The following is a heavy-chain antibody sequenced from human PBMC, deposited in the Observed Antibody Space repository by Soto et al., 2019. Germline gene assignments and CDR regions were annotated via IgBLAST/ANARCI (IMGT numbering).Heavy chain of an antibody. Sequence: PGESLKISCNGSGYSFTSYCIGLVLQMPGKGLDWMWIIYPGDSDTRYSPSFQGQVTISADKSISTAYLQWSSLKASDTAMYYCARHSYDFWSGYYPQYYYYGMDVWGQGTTVTVSS. CDR1: GYSFTSYC. CDR2: IYPGDSDT. J-gene: IGHJ6*02. V-gene: IGHV5-51*01. CDR3: ARHSYDFWSGYYPQYYYYGMDV. D-gene: IGHD3-3*01.